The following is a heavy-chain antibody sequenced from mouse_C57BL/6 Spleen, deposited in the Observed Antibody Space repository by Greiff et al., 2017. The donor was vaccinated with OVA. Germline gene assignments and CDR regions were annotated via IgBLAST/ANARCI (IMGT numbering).Heavy chain of an antibody. CDR3: AREDYDYDVRGHAMDY. V-gene: IGHV5-17*01. J-gene: IGHJ4*01. Sequence: EVKVVESGGGLVKPGGSLKLSCAASGFTFSDYGMHWVRQAPEKGLEWVAYISSGSSTIYYADTVKGRFTISRDNAKNTLFLQMTSLRSEDTAMYYCAREDYDYDVRGHAMDYWGQGTSVTVSS. D-gene: IGHD2-4*01. CDR2: ISSGSSTI. CDR1: GFTFSDYG.